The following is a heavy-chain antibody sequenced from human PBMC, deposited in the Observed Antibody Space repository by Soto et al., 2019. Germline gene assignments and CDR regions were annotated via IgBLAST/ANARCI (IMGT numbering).Heavy chain of an antibody. Sequence: GGSLRLSCAASGFSFSSYEMNWVRQAPWKWLEWVSYISSSGSTIYYADSVKGRFTISRDNAKNSLYLQMNSLRAEDTAVYYCARGRGYSGYDSMYNWFDPWGQGTLVTVSS. V-gene: IGHV3-48*03. D-gene: IGHD5-12*01. CDR1: GFSFSSYE. CDR2: ISSSGSTI. CDR3: ARGRGYSGYDSMYNWFDP. J-gene: IGHJ5*02.